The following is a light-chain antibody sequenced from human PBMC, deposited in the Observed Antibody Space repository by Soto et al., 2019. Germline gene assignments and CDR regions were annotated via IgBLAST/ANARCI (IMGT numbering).Light chain of an antibody. Sequence: QCALTQPPSESGSPGQSVTISCTGTSSDVGGYKYVSWYQQHPGKAPKLMIFEVNKRPSGVPDRFSGSKSGNTAFLTVSGLQAEDEADYYCSSYAGINNLGVFGTGTKLTVL. CDR2: EVN. CDR3: SSYAGINNLGV. J-gene: IGLJ1*01. V-gene: IGLV2-8*01. CDR1: SSDVGGYKY.